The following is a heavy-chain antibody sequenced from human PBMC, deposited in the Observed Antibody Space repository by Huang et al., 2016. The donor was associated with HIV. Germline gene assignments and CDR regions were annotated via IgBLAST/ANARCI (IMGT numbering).Heavy chain of an antibody. J-gene: IGHJ3*01. CDR3: ARVEGRITIFGVVIKQGAFDV. CDR1: GGSFSAYY. Sequence: QVQLQQWGAGLLKPSETLSLTCAVYGGSFSAYYWGWIRQPPGKGLECIGEINYSGRTNYKPSIKSRVTIALDTSKTQWSLKLNSVTAADTAVYYCARVEGRITIFGVVIKQGAFDVWGQGTMVTVSS. CDR2: INYSGRT. D-gene: IGHD3-3*01. V-gene: IGHV4-34*01.